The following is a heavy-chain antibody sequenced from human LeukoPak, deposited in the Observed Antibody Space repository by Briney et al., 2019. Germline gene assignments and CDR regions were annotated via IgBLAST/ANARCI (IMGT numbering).Heavy chain of an antibody. Sequence: PGGSLRLSCAASGFTFSSYSMNWVRQAPGKGLEWVSYISSSSSTIYYADSVKGRFTISRDNAKNPLYLQMNSLRAEDTAVYYCARVYGDYALGYFDYWGQGTLVTVSS. V-gene: IGHV3-48*01. J-gene: IGHJ4*02. CDR1: GFTFSSYS. CDR3: ARVYGDYALGYFDY. CDR2: ISSSSSTI. D-gene: IGHD4-17*01.